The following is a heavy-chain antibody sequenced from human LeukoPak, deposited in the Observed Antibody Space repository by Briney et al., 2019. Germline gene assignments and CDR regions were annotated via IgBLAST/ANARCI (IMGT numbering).Heavy chain of an antibody. Sequence: SETLSLTCTVSGGSISSSSYCWGWIRQPPGKGLEWIGSIYYSGSTYYNPSLKSRVTISVDTSKNQSSLKLSSVTAADTAVYYCARGIAAAGFPHKGFDPWGQGTLVTVSS. D-gene: IGHD6-13*01. CDR3: ARGIAAAGFPHKGFDP. J-gene: IGHJ5*02. CDR2: IYYSGST. CDR1: GGSISSSSYC. V-gene: IGHV4-39*01.